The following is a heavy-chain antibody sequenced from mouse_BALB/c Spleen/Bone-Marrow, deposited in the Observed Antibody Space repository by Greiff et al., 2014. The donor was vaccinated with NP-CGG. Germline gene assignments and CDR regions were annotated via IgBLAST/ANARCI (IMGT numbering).Heavy chain of an antibody. V-gene: IGHV1-87*01. CDR2: IYPGDGDT. CDR1: GYTFTSYW. D-gene: IGHD2-1*01. J-gene: IGHJ3*01. CDR3: ARDGNYPAWFAY. Sequence: SGAELARPGASVKLSCKASGYTFTSYWMQWVKQRPGQGLEWIGAIYPGDGDTRYTQKFKGKATLTADKSSSTAYMQLSSWASEDSAVYYCARDGNYPAWFAYWGQGTLVTVSA.